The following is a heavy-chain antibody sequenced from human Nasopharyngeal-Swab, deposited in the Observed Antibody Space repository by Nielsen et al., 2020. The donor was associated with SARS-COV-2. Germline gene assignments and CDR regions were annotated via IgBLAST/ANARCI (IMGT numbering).Heavy chain of an antibody. J-gene: IGHJ4*02. CDR2: ISYDGSNK. CDR3: AKDDSSGYYYVGHFDY. D-gene: IGHD3-22*01. V-gene: IGHV3-30*18. Sequence: GESLKISCAASGFTFSSYGMHWVRQAPGKGLEWVAVISYDGSNKYYADSVKGRFTISRDNSKNTLYLQMNSLRAEDTAVYYCAKDDSSGYYYVGHFDYWGQGTLVTVSS. CDR1: GFTFSSYG.